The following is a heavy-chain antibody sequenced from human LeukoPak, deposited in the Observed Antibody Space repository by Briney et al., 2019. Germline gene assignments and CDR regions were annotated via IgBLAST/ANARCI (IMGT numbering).Heavy chain of an antibody. D-gene: IGHD6-19*01. CDR2: INHSGST. V-gene: IGHV4-34*01. J-gene: IGHJ4*02. CDR3: ARIAVAGTIYY. Sequence: SETLSLTCAVYGGSLNGYYWSWIRQPPGKGLEWIGEINHSGSTNYNPSLKSRVTISVDTSKNEFSLKLSSVTAADTAVYYCARIAVAGTIYYWGQGTLVPVSS. CDR1: GGSLNGYY.